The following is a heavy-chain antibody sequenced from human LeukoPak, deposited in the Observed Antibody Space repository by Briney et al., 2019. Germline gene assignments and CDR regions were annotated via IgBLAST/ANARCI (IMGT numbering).Heavy chain of an antibody. Sequence: SETLSLTCTVSGGSLSSGDYYWSWIRQPPGKGLGWIGYIYYSGSTYYNPSLKSRVTISVDTSKNQFSLKLSSVTAADTAVYYCAGDGGATLFWGQGTLVTVSS. V-gene: IGHV4-30-4*08. D-gene: IGHD1-26*01. J-gene: IGHJ4*02. CDR2: IYYSGST. CDR1: GGSLSSGDYY. CDR3: AGDGGATLF.